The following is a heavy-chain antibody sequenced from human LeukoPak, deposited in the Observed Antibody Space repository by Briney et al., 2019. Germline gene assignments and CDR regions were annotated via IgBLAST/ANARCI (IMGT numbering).Heavy chain of an antibody. CDR1: GFTFSSYG. V-gene: IGHV3-9*01. D-gene: IGHD6-13*01. J-gene: IGHJ4*02. CDR2: ISWNSGSI. Sequence: GGSLRLSCAASGFTFSSYGMSWVRQAPGKGLEWVSGISWNSGSIGYADSVKGRFTISGDNAKNSLYLQMNSLRAEDTALYYCAKDKSKYSSSHITYWGQGTLVTVSS. CDR3: AKDKSKYSSSHITY.